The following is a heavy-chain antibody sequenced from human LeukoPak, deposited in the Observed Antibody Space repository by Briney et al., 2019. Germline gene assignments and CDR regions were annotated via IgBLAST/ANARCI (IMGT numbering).Heavy chain of an antibody. CDR3: TTAPSSQNYYDSSGYHLFDY. J-gene: IGHJ4*02. CDR2: IKSKTDGGTT. V-gene: IGHV3-15*01. D-gene: IGHD3-22*01. Sequence: GGSLRLSCAASGFTFSNAWMSWVRQAPGKGLEWVGRIKSKTDGGTTDYAAPVKGRFTISRDDSKNTLYLQMNSLKTEDTAVYYCTTAPSSQNYYDSSGYHLFDYWGQGTLVTVSS. CDR1: GFTFSNAW.